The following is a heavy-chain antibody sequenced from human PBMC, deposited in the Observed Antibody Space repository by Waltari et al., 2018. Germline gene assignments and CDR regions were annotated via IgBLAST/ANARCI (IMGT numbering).Heavy chain of an antibody. V-gene: IGHV3-23*01. CDR2: ISGSGGST. J-gene: IGHJ4*02. CDR1: GFTFSSYA. Sequence: EVQLLESGGDLVQPGGSLRLSCAASGFTFSSYAMSWVRQAPGKGLEWVSAISGSGGSTYYADSVKGRFTISRDNSKNTLYLQMNSLRAEDTAVYYCAKDPVSSSSTHNFDYWGQGTLVTVSS. D-gene: IGHD6-13*01. CDR3: AKDPVSSSSTHNFDY.